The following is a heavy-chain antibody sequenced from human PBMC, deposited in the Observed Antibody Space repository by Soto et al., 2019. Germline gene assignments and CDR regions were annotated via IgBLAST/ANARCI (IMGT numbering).Heavy chain of an antibody. CDR2: MNPNSGNT. CDR3: ALPFHTTGTTSGFDY. V-gene: IGHV1-8*01. J-gene: IGHJ4*02. D-gene: IGHD1-1*01. CDR1: GYTFTSYD. Sequence: ASVKVSCKASGYTFTSYDINWVRQATGQGLEWMGWMNPNSGNTGYAQKFQGRVTMTRNTSISTAYMELSSLRSEDTAVYYCALPFHTTGTTSGFDYWGQGTLVTVSS.